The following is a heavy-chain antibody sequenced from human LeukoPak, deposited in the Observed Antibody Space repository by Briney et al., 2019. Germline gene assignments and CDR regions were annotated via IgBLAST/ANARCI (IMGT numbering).Heavy chain of an antibody. D-gene: IGHD3-3*01. CDR2: ISYDGSNK. V-gene: IGHV3-30*03. J-gene: IGHJ6*03. CDR1: GFTFSTYG. CDR3: AGLGEISYYYYYMDV. Sequence: TGGSLRLSCAASGFTFSTYGMHWVRQAPGKGLEWVAVISYDGSNKYYADSVKGRFTISRDNSKNTLYLQMNSLRAEDTAVYYCAGLGEISYYYYYMDVWGKGTTVTVSS.